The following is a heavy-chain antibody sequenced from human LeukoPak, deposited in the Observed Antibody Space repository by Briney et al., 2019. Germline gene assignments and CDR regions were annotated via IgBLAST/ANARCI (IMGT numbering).Heavy chain of an antibody. CDR3: ASQLAHCSSTSCARAGLDAFDI. J-gene: IGHJ3*02. CDR1: GYSFTSYW. CDR2: IYPGDSDT. V-gene: IGHV5-51*01. D-gene: IGHD2-2*01. Sequence: GESLKISCKGSGYSFTSYWIGWLRQMPGEGLEWMGIIYPGDSDTRYSPSFQGQVTISADKSISTAYLQWSSLKASDTAMYYCASQLAHCSSTSCARAGLDAFDIWGQGTMVTVSS.